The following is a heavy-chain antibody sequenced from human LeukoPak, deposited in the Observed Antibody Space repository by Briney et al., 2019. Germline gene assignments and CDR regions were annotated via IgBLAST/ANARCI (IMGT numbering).Heavy chain of an antibody. D-gene: IGHD2-2*01. CDR1: YA. CDR3: ARVRAGYCTSTSCYTGMDV. V-gene: IGHV3-23*01. Sequence: YAMSWVRQAPXKXLEWVSAMSGSGGTTYYADSGKGRFTISRDNSNSTLYMQMNSLRPEDTAVYYCARVRAGYCTSTSCYTGMDVWGQGTTVTVSS. J-gene: IGHJ6*02. CDR2: MSGSGGTT.